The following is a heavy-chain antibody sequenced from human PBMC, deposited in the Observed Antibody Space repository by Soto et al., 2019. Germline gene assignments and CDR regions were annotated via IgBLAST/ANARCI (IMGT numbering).Heavy chain of an antibody. CDR3: ARRYGGNFDY. Sequence: QVQLQVSGPGLEKPSETLSLTCTVSGGSISSYYWSWIRQPPGKGLEWIGYIYYSGSTNYNPSLKSRVTISVDRSKNQFSLKLSSVTAADTAVYYCARRYGGNFDYWGQGTLVTVSS. CDR1: GGSISSYY. V-gene: IGHV4-59*01. CDR2: IYYSGST. D-gene: IGHD1-26*01. J-gene: IGHJ4*02.